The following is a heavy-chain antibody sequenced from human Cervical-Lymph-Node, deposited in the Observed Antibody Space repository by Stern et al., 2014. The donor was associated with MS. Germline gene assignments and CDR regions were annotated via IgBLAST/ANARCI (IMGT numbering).Heavy chain of an antibody. CDR2: IAWDDDK. CDR3: ARTRTSRGWFDF. CDR1: GFSLSDSGMC. V-gene: IGHV2-70*01. D-gene: IGHD3-10*01. Sequence: QVTLKESGPALVKPTQTLTLTCTFSGFSLSDSGMCVSWIRQPPGQALEWLAFIAWDDDKYYSTALKTRLTISKDTSKNQVVLRMTNMDPVDTATYCCARTRTSRGWFDFWGQGTLVTVSS. J-gene: IGHJ5*01.